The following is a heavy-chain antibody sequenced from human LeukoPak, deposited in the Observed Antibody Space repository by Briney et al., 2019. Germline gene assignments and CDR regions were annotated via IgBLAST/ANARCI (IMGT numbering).Heavy chain of an antibody. V-gene: IGHV3-7*03. CDR2: IKQDGSEK. CDR3: ATSYDMGWLIGY. Sequence: GGSLRLSCAASGFTFGDTWMNWVRQVPGQGLEWVANIKQDGSEKFYVASVKGRFTISRDNGKSALYLQMNSLRAEDTALYYCATSYDMGWLIGYWGQGTLVTVSS. CDR1: GFTFGDTW. J-gene: IGHJ4*02. D-gene: IGHD3/OR15-3a*01.